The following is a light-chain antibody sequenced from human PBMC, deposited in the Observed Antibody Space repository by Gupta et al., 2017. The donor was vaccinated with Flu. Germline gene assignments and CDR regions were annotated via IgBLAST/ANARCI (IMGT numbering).Light chain of an antibody. Sequence: QSALTQPASVSGSPGQSIAISCTGPSGDLVGYNYVSWYQQHPGKAPKLMIFEVSNRRSGVSDRLSGSKYGNTAALTSSGLQAEDEADYYCSSYTDTSTIVVFGGGTKLTVL. CDR2: EVS. CDR3: SSYTDTSTIVV. V-gene: IGLV2-14*01. CDR1: SGDLVGYNY. J-gene: IGLJ2*01.